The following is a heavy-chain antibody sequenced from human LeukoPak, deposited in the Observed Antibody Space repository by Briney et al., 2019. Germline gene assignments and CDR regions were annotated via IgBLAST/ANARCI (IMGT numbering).Heavy chain of an antibody. D-gene: IGHD2-15*01. J-gene: IGHJ3*02. CDR1: GFTVSSNY. CDR3: ARRCGGSCFYAFDI. CDR2: IYSGGST. V-gene: IGHV3-66*01. Sequence: GGSLRLSCAASGFTVSSNYMSWVRQAPGKGLEWVSVIYSGGSTYYADSVKGRFTISRDNSKNTLYLQMNSLRAEDTAVYYCARRCGGSCFYAFDIWGQGQWSPSLQ.